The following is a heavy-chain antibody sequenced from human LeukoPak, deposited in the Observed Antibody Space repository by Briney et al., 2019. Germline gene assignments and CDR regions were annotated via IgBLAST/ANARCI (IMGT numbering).Heavy chain of an antibody. Sequence: SETLSLTCTVSGGSISGDYWSWIRQPPGEGLEWVGYIYYTGGTNYNPSLKSRVTISVDTSKNQFSLKLSSVTAADTAVYYCARLQGRSTAVFDYWGQGTLVSVSS. CDR2: IYYTGGT. CDR3: ARLQGRSTAVFDY. V-gene: IGHV4-59*01. J-gene: IGHJ4*02. CDR1: GGSISGDY.